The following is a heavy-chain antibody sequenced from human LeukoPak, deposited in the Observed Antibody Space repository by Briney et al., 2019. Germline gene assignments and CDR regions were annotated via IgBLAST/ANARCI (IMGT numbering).Heavy chain of an antibody. D-gene: IGHD5-12*01. CDR1: RGSISGSIRGYY. CDR3: ARIPLGYSGAYYFDY. CDR2: ISSSGSV. J-gene: IGHJ4*02. V-gene: IGHV4-61*08. Sequence: SEPLSLLCTVSRGSISGSIRGYYWSWLRQPPGKVLEWFGYISSSGSVNDNPSLRSRVTISVDTSKNQFFLTLSSVSAADTAVYYCARIPLGYSGAYYFDYWGQGTLVTVSP.